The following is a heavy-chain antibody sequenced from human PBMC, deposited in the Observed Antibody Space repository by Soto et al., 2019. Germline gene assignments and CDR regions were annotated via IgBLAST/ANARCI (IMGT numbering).Heavy chain of an antibody. CDR3: ARYLVAVAGIKWFDP. Sequence: GGSLRLSCAASGFTFDDYGMSWVRQAPGKGLEWVSGINWIGGSTGYADSVKGRFTISRDNAKNSLYLQMNSLRAEDTALYHCARYLVAVAGIKWFDPWGPGTLVTVSS. CDR1: GFTFDDYG. J-gene: IGHJ5*02. CDR2: INWIGGST. D-gene: IGHD6-19*01. V-gene: IGHV3-20*01.